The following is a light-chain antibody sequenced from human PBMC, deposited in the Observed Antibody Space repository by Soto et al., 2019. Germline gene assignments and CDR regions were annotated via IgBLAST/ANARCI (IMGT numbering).Light chain of an antibody. CDR2: GAS. Sequence: EIVLTQSPGTLSLSPGETATLSCRASQSVNSDHLAWYQQKPGQAPRLLIYGASSRATGIPDRISGSGSGTDFTLTINTLEPEDFAVYYCQQYDISSYTFGQGTKLEIK. CDR3: QQYDISSYT. J-gene: IGKJ2*01. V-gene: IGKV3-20*01. CDR1: QSVNSDH.